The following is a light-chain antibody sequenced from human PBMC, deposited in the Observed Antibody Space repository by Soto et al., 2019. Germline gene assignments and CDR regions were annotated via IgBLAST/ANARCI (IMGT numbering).Light chain of an antibody. Sequence: EILLTQSPGTMPLSPGERATLSCRASQSVISSYLSWYQQKPGQAPRLLSYGASSRATGIPDRFSGSGSGTDFALTISRLEPEDFAVYYCQQYGSSRETLFGQGTRLEIK. CDR2: GAS. CDR3: QQYGSSRETL. CDR1: QSVISSY. V-gene: IGKV3-20*01. J-gene: IGKJ5*01.